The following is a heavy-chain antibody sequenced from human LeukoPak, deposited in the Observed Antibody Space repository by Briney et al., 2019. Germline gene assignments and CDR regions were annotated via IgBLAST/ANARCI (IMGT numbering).Heavy chain of an antibody. D-gene: IGHD3-22*01. V-gene: IGHV3-7*01. CDR3: ARDSGYYDSSGYYPGNFDY. Sequence: AGSLRLSCAASGFTFSSYWMSWVRQAPGKGLEWVANIKQDGSEKYYVDSVKGRFTISRDNAKNSLYLQMNSLRAEDTALYYCARDSGYYDSSGYYPGNFDYWGQGTLVTVSS. CDR1: GFTFSSYW. J-gene: IGHJ4*02. CDR2: IKQDGSEK.